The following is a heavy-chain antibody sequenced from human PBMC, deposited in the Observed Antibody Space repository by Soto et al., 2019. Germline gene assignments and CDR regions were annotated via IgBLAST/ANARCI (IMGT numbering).Heavy chain of an antibody. CDR2: IYYSGST. J-gene: IGHJ2*01. D-gene: IGHD3-10*02. V-gene: IGHV4-30-4*08. CDR1: GGSIINNHYY. Sequence: QVQLQESGPGLVKPSQTLSLTCSVSGGSIINNHYYWNFIRQPPGKGLEWLGYIYYSGSTYYNPSPGIRLTFQSAPPRTHFPRNLGLWLAADPPVYYGARATMLGSPGFVDAWGRGPLVIASS. CDR3: ARATMLGSPGFVDA.